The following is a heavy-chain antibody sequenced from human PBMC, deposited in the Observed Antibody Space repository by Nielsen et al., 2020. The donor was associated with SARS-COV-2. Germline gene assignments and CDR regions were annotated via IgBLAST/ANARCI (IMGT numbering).Heavy chain of an antibody. CDR2: LDPEDGET. V-gene: IGHV1-24*01. D-gene: IGHD3-3*01. J-gene: IGHJ6*03. CDR1: GYTLTELS. CDR3: ARGAGSTDVLRFLEWSNYYYYMDV. Sequence: ASVKVSCKVSGYTLTELSMHWVRQAPGKGLEWMGGLDPEDGETIYAQKFQGRVTMTEDTSTDTAYMELSSLRSEDTAVYYCARGAGSTDVLRFLEWSNYYYYMDVWGKGTTVTVSS.